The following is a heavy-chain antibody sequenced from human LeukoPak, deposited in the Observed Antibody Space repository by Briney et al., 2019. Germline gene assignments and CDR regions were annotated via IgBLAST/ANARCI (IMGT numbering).Heavy chain of an antibody. Sequence: PGRSLRLSCAASGFTFYDYAMHWVRQAPGKGLEWVSGISWNSGSIGYADSVKGRFTISRDNAKNSLYLQMNSLRAEDTALYYCAKDGASIVGATSAFDYWGQGTLVTVSS. D-gene: IGHD1-26*01. J-gene: IGHJ4*02. CDR2: ISWNSGSI. CDR3: AKDGASIVGATSAFDY. CDR1: GFTFYDYA. V-gene: IGHV3-9*01.